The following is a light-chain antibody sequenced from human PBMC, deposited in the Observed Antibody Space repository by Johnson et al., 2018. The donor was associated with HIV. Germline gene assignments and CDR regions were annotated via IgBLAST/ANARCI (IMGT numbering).Light chain of an antibody. J-gene: IGLJ1*01. CDR1: GSNIGSNT. CDR2: RNN. Sequence: QSVLTQPPSASGTPGQRVTISCSGSGSNIGSNTVNWYQQLPGTAPKLLIYRNNQRPSGVPDRFSGSKSGTSASLAISGLQAEDEADYYCAAWDNSLSGFVFGTGTKVTVL. CDR3: AAWDNSLSGFV. V-gene: IGLV1-44*01.